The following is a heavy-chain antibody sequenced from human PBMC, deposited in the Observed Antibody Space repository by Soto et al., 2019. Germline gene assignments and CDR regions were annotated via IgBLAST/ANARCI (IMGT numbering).Heavy chain of an antibody. D-gene: IGHD5-12*01. V-gene: IGHV1-3*01. CDR2: INAGNGNT. Sequence: ASVKVSCKASGYTFTSYAMHWVRQAPGQRLEWMGWINAGNGNTKYSQKFQGRVTITRDTSASTAYMELSSLRSEDTAVYYCARGDSLDKAEYSGYSYYYYYMDVWGKGTTVTVSS. J-gene: IGHJ6*03. CDR3: ARGDSLDKAEYSGYSYYYYYMDV. CDR1: GYTFTSYA.